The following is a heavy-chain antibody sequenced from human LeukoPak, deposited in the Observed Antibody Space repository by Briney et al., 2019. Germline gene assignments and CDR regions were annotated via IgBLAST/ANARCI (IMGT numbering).Heavy chain of an antibody. Sequence: ASVKVSCKASGYTFTGYYMHWVRQAPGQGLEWMGWINPNSGGTNYAQKFQGRVTMTRNTSISTAYMELSSLRSEDTAVYYCASDPGIASNAFDIWGQGTMVTVSS. J-gene: IGHJ3*02. D-gene: IGHD6-13*01. CDR3: ASDPGIASNAFDI. CDR2: INPNSGGT. V-gene: IGHV1-2*02. CDR1: GYTFTGYY.